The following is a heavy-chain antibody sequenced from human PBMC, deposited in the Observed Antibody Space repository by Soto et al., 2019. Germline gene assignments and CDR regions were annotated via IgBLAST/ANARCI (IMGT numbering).Heavy chain of an antibody. V-gene: IGHV2-5*02. J-gene: IGHJ5*02. Sequence: QITLKESGPPLVKPTQTLTLTCTFSGFSLSTSGVGVGWIRQPPGKALEWLALIYWDDDKRYSPSLKSRLTITKDTSKNQVVLTMTNMDPVDTATYYCAHRFPYYDSSPLGFDPWGQGTLVTVSS. CDR3: AHRFPYYDSSPLGFDP. CDR1: GFSLSTSGVG. CDR2: IYWDDDK. D-gene: IGHD3-22*01.